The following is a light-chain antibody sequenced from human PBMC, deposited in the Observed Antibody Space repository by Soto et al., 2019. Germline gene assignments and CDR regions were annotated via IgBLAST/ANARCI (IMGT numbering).Light chain of an antibody. CDR2: GAS. CDR1: QRISSW. J-gene: IGKJ3*01. CDR3: QQADSFPVT. V-gene: IGKV1D-12*01. Sequence: DIQMTQSPSSVSASVGDRVTITCRASQRISSWLAWYQQKPGKAPKLLIYGASSLQSGVPSRFGGSGSGTDFILTISRLQPEDVATYYCQQADSFPVTFGPGTKWIS.